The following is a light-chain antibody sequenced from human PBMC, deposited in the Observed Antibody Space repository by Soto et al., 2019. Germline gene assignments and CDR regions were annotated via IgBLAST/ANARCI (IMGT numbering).Light chain of an antibody. V-gene: IGKV3-15*01. J-gene: IGKJ1*01. CDR1: QGIGDT. Sequence: EVVMRQSPATLSVSPGECAALSCRASQGIGDTLAWYQHKPGQAPRLLIYGASTRATGIPARFSGSGSGTEFTLIISSLQSEDSAVYYCQQYNSWLWTFGQGTKVDIK. CDR3: QQYNSWLWT. CDR2: GAS.